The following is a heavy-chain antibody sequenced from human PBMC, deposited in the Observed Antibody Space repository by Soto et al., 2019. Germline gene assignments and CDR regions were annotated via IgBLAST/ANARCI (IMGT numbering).Heavy chain of an antibody. Sequence: ASVKVSCKASGYTFTSYGISWVRQAPGQGLEWMGWISAYNGNTNYAQKLQGRVTMTTDTSTSTAYMELRSLRSDDTAVYYCARDLYCSSTSCYLSYYYYGMDVWGQGTTVTVSS. CDR2: ISAYNGNT. CDR3: ARDLYCSSTSCYLSYYYYGMDV. V-gene: IGHV1-18*01. CDR1: GYTFTSYG. D-gene: IGHD2-2*01. J-gene: IGHJ6*02.